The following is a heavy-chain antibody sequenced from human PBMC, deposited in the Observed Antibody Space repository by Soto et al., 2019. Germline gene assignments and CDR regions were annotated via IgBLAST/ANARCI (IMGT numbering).Heavy chain of an antibody. J-gene: IGHJ3*02. CDR3: ARGSSYYDFWSGTTRGAFDI. V-gene: IGHV1-18*01. D-gene: IGHD3-3*01. CDR1: GYTFTSYG. Sequence: EASVKVSCKASGYTFTSYGISWVRQAPGQGVEWMGWISAYNGNTNYAQKLQGRVTMTTDTSTSTAYMELRSLRSDDTAVYCCARGSSYYDFWSGTTRGAFDIWGQGTMVTVSS. CDR2: ISAYNGNT.